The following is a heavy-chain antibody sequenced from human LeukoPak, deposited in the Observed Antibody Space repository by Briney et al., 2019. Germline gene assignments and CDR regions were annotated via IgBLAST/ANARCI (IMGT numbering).Heavy chain of an antibody. J-gene: IGHJ3*02. V-gene: IGHV1-18*01. CDR3: ARDGPRGIVGARGAFDI. CDR1: GYTFTSYG. D-gene: IGHD1-26*01. Sequence: ASVKVTCKASGYTFTSYGISWVRQAPGQGLEWMGWISAYNGNTNYAQKLQGRVTMTTDTSTSTAYMELRSLRSDDTAVYYCARDGPRGIVGARGAFDIWGQGTMVTVS. CDR2: ISAYNGNT.